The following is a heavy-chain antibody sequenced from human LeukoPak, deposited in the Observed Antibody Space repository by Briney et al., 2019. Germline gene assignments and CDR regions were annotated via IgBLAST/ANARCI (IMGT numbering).Heavy chain of an antibody. D-gene: IGHD3-10*01. CDR3: AKDGSGSYYLPYSSFDY. CDR1: GFTFSSYA. V-gene: IGHV3-23*01. J-gene: IGHJ4*02. Sequence: SGGSLRLSCAASGFTFSSYAMSWVRQAPGKGLEWVSAISGSGGGTYYADSVKGRFTISRDNSKNTLYLQMNSLRAEDTAVYYCAKDGSGSYYLPYSSFDYWGQGTLVTVSS. CDR2: ISGSGGGT.